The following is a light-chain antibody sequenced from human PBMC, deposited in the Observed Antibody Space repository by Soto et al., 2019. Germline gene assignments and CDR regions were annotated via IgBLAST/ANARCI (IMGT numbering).Light chain of an antibody. V-gene: IGLV2-14*01. CDR1: SSDVGGYNY. J-gene: IGLJ3*02. CDR3: CSYTTTSTWV. Sequence: QSALTQPASVSASPGQSITISCTGTSSDVGGYNYVSWYQQHPGEAPKLMISEVSNRPSGVSNRFSGSKSGNTASLTISGLQAEDEADYYCCSYTTTSTWVFGGWTKLTVL. CDR2: EVS.